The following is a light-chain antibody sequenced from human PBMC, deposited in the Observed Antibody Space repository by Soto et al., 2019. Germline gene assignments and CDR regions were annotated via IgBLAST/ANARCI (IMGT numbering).Light chain of an antibody. CDR1: QSVSIN. CDR3: QQRSNWPPIT. J-gene: IGKJ5*01. CDR2: GAS. Sequence: EIVRTKSPATLSVSPGERATLSCRASQSVSINLAWYQQKPGQAPRPLMYGASTRATGIPARFSGSGSGTDVTLTISSLEPEDFAVYYIQQRSNWPPITFGQGTRLEIK. V-gene: IGKV3-11*01.